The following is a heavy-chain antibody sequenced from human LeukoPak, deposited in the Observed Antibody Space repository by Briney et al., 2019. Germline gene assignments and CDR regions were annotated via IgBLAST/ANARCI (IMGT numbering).Heavy chain of an antibody. Sequence: NPGGYLSLSCAASGFTFSSYGMNWVRLAPGKGLEWVSSISSSSSYIYYADSVKGRFTISRDNAKNSLYLQMNSLRAEDTAVYYCARALYSSGQGGDYWGQGTLVTVS. CDR2: ISSSSSYI. CDR1: GFTFSSYG. CDR3: ARALYSSGQGGDY. V-gene: IGHV3-21*01. J-gene: IGHJ4*02. D-gene: IGHD6-19*01.